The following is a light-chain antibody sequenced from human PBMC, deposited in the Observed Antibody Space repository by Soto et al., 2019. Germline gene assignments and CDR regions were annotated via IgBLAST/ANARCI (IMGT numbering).Light chain of an antibody. CDR2: DAS. CDR3: QQYEXYWT. Sequence: DIQMTQSPSTLSATAGDRVTITCRASQSISSWLAWYQHKPGKAPKLLIYDASNLDSGVPSRFSGSGSGTEFSLTISNXXXDDCATYYCQQYEXYWTFGQGTRVEIK. J-gene: IGKJ1*01. CDR1: QSISSW. V-gene: IGKV1-5*01.